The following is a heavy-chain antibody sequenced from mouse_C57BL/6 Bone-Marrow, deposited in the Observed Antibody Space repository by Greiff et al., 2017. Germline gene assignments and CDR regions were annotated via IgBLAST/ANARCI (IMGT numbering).Heavy chain of an antibody. D-gene: IGHD1-1*01. CDR1: GYTFTSYW. V-gene: IGHV1-55*01. J-gene: IGHJ2*01. CDR2: IYPGSGST. Sequence: VQLKESGAELVKPGASVKMSCKASGYTFTSYWITWVKQRPGQGLEWIGDIYPGSGSTNYNEKFKSKATLTVDTSSSTAYMQLSSLTSEDSAVYYCARYGSSGDYFGYWGQGTTLTVSS. CDR3: ARYGSSGDYFGY.